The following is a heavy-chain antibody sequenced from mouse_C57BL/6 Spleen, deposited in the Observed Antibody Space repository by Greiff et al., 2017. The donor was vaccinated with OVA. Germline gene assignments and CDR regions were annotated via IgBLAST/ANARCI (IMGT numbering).Heavy chain of an antibody. CDR1: GFTFSSYA. CDR2: ISDGGSYT. V-gene: IGHV5-4*03. J-gene: IGHJ3*01. CDR3: ARVYYGSSLPWFAY. D-gene: IGHD1-1*01. Sequence: EVKLMESGGGLVKPGGSLKLSCAASGFTFSSYAMSWVRQTPEKRLERVATISDGGSYTYYPDNVKGRFTISRDNAKNNLYLQMSHLKSEDTAMYYCARVYYGSSLPWFAYWGQGTLVTVSA.